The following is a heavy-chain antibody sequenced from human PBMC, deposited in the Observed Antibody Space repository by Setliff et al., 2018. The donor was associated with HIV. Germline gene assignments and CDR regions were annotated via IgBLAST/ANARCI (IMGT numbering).Heavy chain of an antibody. J-gene: IGHJ3*02. Sequence: SETLSLTCTVSGGSIRSDSYYWTWIRQPAGEGLEWIGRFYDSGSPKYNPSLKSRVTISIDTSKSQTSLKLTSVTAADTAMYHCARVYYFDSSGYYQRGDVFDIWGQGTMVTVSS. D-gene: IGHD3-22*01. CDR1: GGSIRSDSYY. CDR3: ARVYYFDSSGYYQRGDVFDI. CDR2: FYDSGSP. V-gene: IGHV4-61*10.